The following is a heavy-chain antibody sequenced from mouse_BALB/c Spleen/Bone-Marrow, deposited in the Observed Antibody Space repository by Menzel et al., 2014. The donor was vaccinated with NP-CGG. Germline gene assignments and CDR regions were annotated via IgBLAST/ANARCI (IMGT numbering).Heavy chain of an antibody. CDR3: XXXXXLYXTPLAX. CDR1: GFSLTSYD. J-gene: IGHJ3*01. V-gene: IGHV2-9-2*01. CDR2: IWTGGGT. Sequence: VQVVESGPGLVAPSQSLSITCTVSGFSLTSYDISWIRQPPGKGLEWLGVIWTGGGTNYNSAFMSRLSISKDNSKSQVFLKMNSLXXXXXXXXXXXXXXXLYXTPLAXWGQGTLVTVSA.